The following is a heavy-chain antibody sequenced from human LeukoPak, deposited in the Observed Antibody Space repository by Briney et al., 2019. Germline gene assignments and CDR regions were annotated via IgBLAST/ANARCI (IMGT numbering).Heavy chain of an antibody. CDR3: ARDSHIAGVAYYFDY. CDR2: ISAYSGNT. Sequence: GASVKVSCKASGYTFSAYGISWVRQAPGQGIEWMGYISAYSGNTNYAQRLQGRVTMTTDTSTRTAYMELRSLRSDDTAVYFCARDSHIAGVAYYFDYWGQGTLVTVSS. V-gene: IGHV1-18*01. D-gene: IGHD6-13*01. J-gene: IGHJ4*02. CDR1: GYTFSAYG.